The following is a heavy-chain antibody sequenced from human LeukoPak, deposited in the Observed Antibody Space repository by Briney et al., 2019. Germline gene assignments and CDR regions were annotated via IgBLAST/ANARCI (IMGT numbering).Heavy chain of an antibody. D-gene: IGHD3-3*01. CDR1: GGSISSGSYY. V-gene: IGHV4-61*02. CDR2: IYASGST. CDR3: ARFTGYDFWSGYWVDY. J-gene: IGHJ4*02. Sequence: PSQTLSLTCTVSGGSISSGSYYWSSIRQPAGKGLACIGRIYASGSTNYNPSLKSRVTISVDTSKNQFSLKLSSVTAADTGVYYCARFTGYDFWSGYWVDYWGQGILVTVSS.